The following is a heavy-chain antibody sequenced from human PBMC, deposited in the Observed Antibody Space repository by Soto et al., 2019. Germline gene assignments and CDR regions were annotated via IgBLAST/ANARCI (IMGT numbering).Heavy chain of an antibody. Sequence: ASVKVSCKASGGTFSSYAISWVRQAPGQGLEWMGGIIPIFGTANYAQKFQGRVTITADESTSTAYMELSSLRSEDTAVYYCARSPQRDGYNSWRLDYWGQGTLVTVSS. CDR2: IIPIFGTA. J-gene: IGHJ4*02. D-gene: IGHD5-12*01. CDR3: ARSPQRDGYNSWRLDY. V-gene: IGHV1-69*13. CDR1: GGTFSSYA.